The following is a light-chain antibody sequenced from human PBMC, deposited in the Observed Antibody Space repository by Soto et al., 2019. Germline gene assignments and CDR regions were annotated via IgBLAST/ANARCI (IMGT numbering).Light chain of an antibody. J-gene: IGKJ4*01. CDR3: QQRSDWLT. CDR2: DAS. Sequence: EIVLTQSPATLSLSPGERATLSCRASQSVSSYLVWYQQKPGQAPRLLFYDASNRATGTPARFSGSGSGTDFTLTISSLEPEDFAVYYCQQRSDWLTFGGGTKVEMK. V-gene: IGKV3-11*01. CDR1: QSVSSY.